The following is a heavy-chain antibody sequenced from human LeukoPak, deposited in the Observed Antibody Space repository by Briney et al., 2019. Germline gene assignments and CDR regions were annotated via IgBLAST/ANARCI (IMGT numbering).Heavy chain of an antibody. CDR3: ARDGGEFYDSSGYYFKPGAFDY. V-gene: IGHV4-59*01. D-gene: IGHD3-22*01. CDR2: IYYSGST. CDR1: GGSISSYY. J-gene: IGHJ4*02. Sequence: PSETLSLTCTVSGGSISSYYWSWIRQPPGKGLEWIGYIYYSGSTNYNPSLRSRVTISVDTSKNQFSLKLSSVTAADMAVYYCARDGGEFYDSSGYYFKPGAFDYWGQGTLVTVSS.